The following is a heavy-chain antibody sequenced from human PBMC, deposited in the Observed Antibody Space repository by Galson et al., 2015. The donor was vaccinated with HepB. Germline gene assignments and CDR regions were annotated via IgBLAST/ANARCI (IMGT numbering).Heavy chain of an antibody. V-gene: IGHV1-18*01. CDR2: ISTYNGNT. CDR3: AREGRELLAYYYYYYMDV. D-gene: IGHD1-26*01. Sequence: SVKVSCKASGYTFTSYGISWVRQAPGQGLEWMGWISTYNGNTNYAQKLQGRVTMTTDTSTSTAYMELRSLRSDDTAVYYCAREGRELLAYYYYYYMDVWGKGTTVTVSS. CDR1: GYTFTSYG. J-gene: IGHJ6*03.